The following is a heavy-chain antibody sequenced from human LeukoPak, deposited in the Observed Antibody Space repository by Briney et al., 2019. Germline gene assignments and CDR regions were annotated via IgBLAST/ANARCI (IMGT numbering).Heavy chain of an antibody. D-gene: IGHD6-13*01. J-gene: IGHJ4*02. CDR1: GFNFGDSG. CDR3: ARGYVAADGLYYFDY. V-gene: IGHV3-9*01. CDR2: ISWNSVWK. Sequence: GWSLRLSCAASGFNFGDSGMHWVRQAPGKGLEWVSGISWNSVWKVYADSVQGRFTISRDNAKNSLYLQMNSLRAEDTAVYYCARGYVAADGLYYFDYWGQGTLVTVSS.